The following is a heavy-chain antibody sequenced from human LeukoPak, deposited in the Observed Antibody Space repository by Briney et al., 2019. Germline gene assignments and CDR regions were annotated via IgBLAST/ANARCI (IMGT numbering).Heavy chain of an antibody. V-gene: IGHV3-74*01. Sequence: GGSLRLSCAASGFTFSSYWMHWVRHAPGKGLVWVSRINSDGGSTSYADSVKGRFTISRDNAKNTLYLQMNSLRAEDTAVYYCARVGAVAGLEYWGQGTLVTVSS. D-gene: IGHD6-19*01. CDR2: INSDGGST. J-gene: IGHJ4*02. CDR3: ARVGAVAGLEY. CDR1: GFTFSSYW.